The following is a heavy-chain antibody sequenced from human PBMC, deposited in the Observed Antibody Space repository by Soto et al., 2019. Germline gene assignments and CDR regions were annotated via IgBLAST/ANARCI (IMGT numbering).Heavy chain of an antibody. V-gene: IGHV1-3*01. CDR1: GYTFTSYA. J-gene: IGHJ5*02. CDR3: ARDRDYEDFQGFDP. D-gene: IGHD4-17*01. CDR2: INAGNGNT. Sequence: ASVKVSCKASGYTFTSYAMHWVRQAPGQRLEWMGWINAGNGNTKYSQKFQGRVTITRDTSASTAYMELSSLRSEDTAVYYCARDRDYEDFQGFDPWGQGTLVTVSS.